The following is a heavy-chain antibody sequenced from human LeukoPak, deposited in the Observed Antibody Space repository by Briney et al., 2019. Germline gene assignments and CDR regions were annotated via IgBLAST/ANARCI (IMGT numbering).Heavy chain of an antibody. V-gene: IGHV1-18*04. CDR2: ISAYNGNT. Sequence: ASVKVSCKASGYTFTSYYMHWVRQAPGQGLEWMGWISAYNGNTNYAQKLQGRVTMTTDTSTSTAYMELRSLRSDDTAVYYCARDGLRSRRNWFDPWGQGTLVTVSS. J-gene: IGHJ5*02. CDR3: ARDGLRSRRNWFDP. CDR1: GYTFTSYY. D-gene: IGHD2-8*01.